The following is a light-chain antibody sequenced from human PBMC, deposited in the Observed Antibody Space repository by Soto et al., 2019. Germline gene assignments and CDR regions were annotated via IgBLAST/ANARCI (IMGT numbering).Light chain of an antibody. CDR1: QGISNY. CDR2: AAS. CDR3: QKYNSAPWT. Sequence: DIQMTQSPSSLSASVGDRVTITCRASQGISNYLAWYQQKPWKVPKLLIYAASTLQSGVPSLFSGSGSGTDFTLTISRLQPEYVATYYCQKYNSAPWTFGQWSKVEIK. V-gene: IGKV1-27*01. J-gene: IGKJ1*01.